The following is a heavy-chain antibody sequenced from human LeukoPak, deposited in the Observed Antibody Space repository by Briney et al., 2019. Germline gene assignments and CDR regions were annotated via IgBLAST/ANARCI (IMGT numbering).Heavy chain of an antibody. CDR1: GFTFSDYY. V-gene: IGHV3-11*01. CDR2: ISSSGSTI. CDR3: ARGWLAETTVVTPYNY. D-gene: IGHD4-23*01. Sequence: GSLRLSCAASGFTFSDYYMSWIRQAPGKGLEWVSYISSSGSTIYYADSVKGRFTISRDNAKNSLYLQMNSLRAEDTAVYYCARGWLAETTVVTPYNYWGQGTLVTVSS. J-gene: IGHJ4*02.